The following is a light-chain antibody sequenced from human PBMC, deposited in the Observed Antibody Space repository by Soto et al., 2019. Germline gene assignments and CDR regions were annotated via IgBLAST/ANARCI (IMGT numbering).Light chain of an antibody. J-gene: IGKJ1*01. CDR3: QEYNSYSRGT. V-gene: IGKV1-5*03. Sequence: DIQMTQSPSTLSASVGDRVTITCRASQSINTWLAWYQQKPGKAPKLLIYKASSSESGVPSRFSGSGSGTEFTITINSMQSDDFATYYCQEYNSYSRGTFGQGTKVDIK. CDR1: QSINTW. CDR2: KAS.